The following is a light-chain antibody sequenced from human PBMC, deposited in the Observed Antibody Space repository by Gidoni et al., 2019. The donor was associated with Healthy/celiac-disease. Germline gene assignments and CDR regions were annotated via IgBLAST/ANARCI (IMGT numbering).Light chain of an antibody. CDR1: SGLSTYA. CDR2: FNSDGSH. V-gene: IGLV4-69*01. Sequence: QLVLTHSPSASASLGASVKLTCTLSSGLSTYAIAWHQQQPEKGPRYLMKFNSDGSHSKGDGIPDRFSGSSSGAERYLTISSLQSEDEADYYCQTWVTGIHVVFGGGTKLTVL. J-gene: IGLJ2*01. CDR3: QTWVTGIHVV.